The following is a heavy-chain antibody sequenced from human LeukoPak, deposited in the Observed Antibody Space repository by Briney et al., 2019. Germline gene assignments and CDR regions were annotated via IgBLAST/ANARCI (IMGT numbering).Heavy chain of an antibody. CDR1: GYTFTSHG. D-gene: IGHD1-26*01. Sequence: ASVKVSCKPSGYTFTSHGISWVRQAPGQGLEWMGWINPNSGDTNCAQKFQGRVTLTRDTSISTAYMELSSLRSDDTAVYYCATSLGNSESYYGGYFDYWGQGTLVTVSS. CDR2: INPNSGDT. J-gene: IGHJ4*02. CDR3: ATSLGNSESYYGGYFDY. V-gene: IGHV1-2*02.